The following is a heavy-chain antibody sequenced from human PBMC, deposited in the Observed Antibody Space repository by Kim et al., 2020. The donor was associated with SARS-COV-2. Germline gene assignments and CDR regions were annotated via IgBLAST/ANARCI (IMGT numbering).Heavy chain of an antibody. Sequence: TAYAASVKGRFTISRDDLENTAYLQMSSLKTDDTAMYYCARREVISAFDYRGQGTLVTVSS. CDR3: ARREVISAFDY. D-gene: IGHD1-26*01. CDR2: T. V-gene: IGHV3-73*01. J-gene: IGHJ4*02.